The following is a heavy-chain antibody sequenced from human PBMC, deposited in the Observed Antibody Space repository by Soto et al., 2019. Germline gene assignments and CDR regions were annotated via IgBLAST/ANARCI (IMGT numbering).Heavy chain of an antibody. CDR2: IYYSGST. J-gene: IGHJ1*01. D-gene: IGHD4-17*01. Sequence: PSETLSLTCSVSAGSINTYSWSWIRQSPGKGLEWIGNIYYSGSTNYNPPLKSRVTISVDTSKNQFSLKPSSVTAADTAVYYCASYLPLYGDYGYFQHWGQGTLVTVSS. CDR3: ASYLPLYGDYGYFQH. CDR1: AGSINTYS. V-gene: IGHV4-59*01.